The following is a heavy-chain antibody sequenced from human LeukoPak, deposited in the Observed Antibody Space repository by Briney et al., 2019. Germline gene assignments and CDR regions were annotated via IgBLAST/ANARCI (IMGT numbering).Heavy chain of an antibody. CDR3: ARGLSGSYIYFDY. CDR2: ISSSSSYI. D-gene: IGHD1-26*01. J-gene: IGHJ4*02. Sequence: PGGSLRLSCAASGFTFSSYWMHWVRQAPGKGLEWVSSISSSSSYIYYADSVKGRFTISRDNAKNSLYLQMNSLRAEDTAVYYCARGLSGSYIYFDYWGQGTLVTVSS. CDR1: GFTFSSYW. V-gene: IGHV3-21*01.